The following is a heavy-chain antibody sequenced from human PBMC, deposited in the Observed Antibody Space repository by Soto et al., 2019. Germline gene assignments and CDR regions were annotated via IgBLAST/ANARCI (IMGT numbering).Heavy chain of an antibody. CDR2: ISNSGDVG. V-gene: IGHV3-23*01. CDR1: GFNFTNHV. Sequence: EVQLLESGGGLVQPRRSLRLSCSASGFNFTNHVINWVRQAPGKRLEWVSSISNSGDVGVYADSVRGRFLVSRDISTNSVYLQMNYLRVEDTAVSYCAKTVGATKLEDYWGQGTLVTVSS. J-gene: IGHJ4*02. CDR3: AKTVGATKLEDY. D-gene: IGHD1-26*01.